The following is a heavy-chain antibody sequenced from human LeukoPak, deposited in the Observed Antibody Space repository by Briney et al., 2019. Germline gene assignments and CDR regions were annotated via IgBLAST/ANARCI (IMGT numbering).Heavy chain of an antibody. CDR2: INWNGGST. CDR3: ARGTSSTSFYRY. CDR1: GFTFDDYG. J-gene: IGHJ4*02. D-gene: IGHD2-2*01. Sequence: GGSLRLSCAASGFTFDDYGMIWVRQAPGKRLEWVSGINWNGGSTGYADSVKGRFTISRDNAKNSLYLQMNNLRAEDTALYYCARGTSSTSFYRYWGQGTLVTVSS. V-gene: IGHV3-20*04.